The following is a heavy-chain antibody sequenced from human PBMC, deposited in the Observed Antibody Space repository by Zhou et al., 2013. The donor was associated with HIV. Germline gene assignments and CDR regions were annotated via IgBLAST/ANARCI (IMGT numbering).Heavy chain of an antibody. CDR3: GRDGEVATIRGLYYYGMDV. CDR2: INPSGGST. J-gene: IGHJ6*02. D-gene: IGHD5-12*01. V-gene: IGHV1-46*01. Sequence: QVQLVQSGPEVKNPGASVKVSCKASGDTFTDYYMHWVRQAPGQGLEWMGIINPSGGSTSYAQKFQGRITMTRDTSTSTVYMELSSLRSEDTAVYYCGRDGEVATIRGLYYYGMDVWGQGTTVTVSS. CDR1: GDTFTDYY.